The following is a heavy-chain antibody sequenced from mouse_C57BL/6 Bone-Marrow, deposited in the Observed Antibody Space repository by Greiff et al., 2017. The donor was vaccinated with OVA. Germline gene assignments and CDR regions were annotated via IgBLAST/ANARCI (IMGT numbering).Heavy chain of an antibody. CDR2: IWSDGST. CDR1: GFSLTSYG. D-gene: IGHD4-1*01. J-gene: IGHJ1*03. CDR3: ARHTLTGYWYFDV. V-gene: IGHV2-6-1*01. Sequence: VHLVESGPGLVAPSQSLSITCTVSGFSLTSYGVHWVRQPPGKGLEWLVVIWSDGSTTYNSAPKSRLSISKDNSKSQVFLKMNSLQTDDTAMYYCARHTLTGYWYFDVWGTGTTVTVSS.